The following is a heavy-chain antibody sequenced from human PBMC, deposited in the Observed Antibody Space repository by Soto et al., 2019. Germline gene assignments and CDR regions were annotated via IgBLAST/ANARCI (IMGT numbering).Heavy chain of an antibody. CDR1: GFTFSNYW. CDR3: ARVVCSWSPRFDP. CDR2: IKSDGSNK. V-gene: IGHV3-74*01. J-gene: IGHJ5*02. Sequence: EVQLVESGGGLVQPGGSLRLSCAASGFTFSNYWMYWVRQAPGKGLVWVSRIKSDGSNKGYADSVKGRFTISRDNAKNTMYLAINSLRVEYTAVYYCARVVCSWSPRFDPWGQGPLVTAS. D-gene: IGHD6-13*01.